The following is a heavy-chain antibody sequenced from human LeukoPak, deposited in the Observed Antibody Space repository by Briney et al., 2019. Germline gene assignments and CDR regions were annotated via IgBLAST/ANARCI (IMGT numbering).Heavy chain of an antibody. CDR2: ISGSGGST. Sequence: GGSLRLSCAASGFTFSSYAMSWVRQAPGKGLEWVSAISGSGGSTYYADSVKGRFTISRDNSKNTLYLQMNSLRAEDTAVYYCASSGGRYYDSSGYGYFDYWGQGTLVTVSS. CDR1: GFTFSSYA. D-gene: IGHD3-22*01. V-gene: IGHV3-23*01. CDR3: ASSGGRYYDSSGYGYFDY. J-gene: IGHJ4*02.